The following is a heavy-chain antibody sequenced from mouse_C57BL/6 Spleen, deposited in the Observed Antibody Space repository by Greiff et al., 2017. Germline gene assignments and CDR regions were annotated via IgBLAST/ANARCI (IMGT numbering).Heavy chain of an antibody. CDR1: GYTFTSYW. V-gene: IGHV1-61*01. Sequence: QVQLQQPGAELVRPGSSVKLSCKASGYTFTSYWLDWVKQRPGQGLEWIGNIYPSDSETHYNQKFKDKATLTVDKSSSTAYMQLSSLTSEDFAVYYCARKDYGTSGWYFDVWGTGTTVTVSS. J-gene: IGHJ1*03. CDR3: ARKDYGTSGWYFDV. CDR2: IYPSDSET. D-gene: IGHD1-1*01.